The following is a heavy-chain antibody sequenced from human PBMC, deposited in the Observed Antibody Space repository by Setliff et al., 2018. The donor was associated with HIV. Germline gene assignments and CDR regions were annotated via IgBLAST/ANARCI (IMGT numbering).Heavy chain of an antibody. D-gene: IGHD3-10*01. CDR1: GYTFTSYD. V-gene: IGHV1-8*01. CDR3: ARAGPSGYYGSGSPYYYYYGMDV. Sequence: ASVKVSCKASGYTFTSYDINWVRQATGQGLEWMGWMNPESGNTGYAQKFQGGVTMTRNTSISTAYMELSSLRSEDTAVYYCARAGPSGYYGSGSPYYYYYGMDVWGQGTTVTVSS. J-gene: IGHJ6*02. CDR2: MNPESGNT.